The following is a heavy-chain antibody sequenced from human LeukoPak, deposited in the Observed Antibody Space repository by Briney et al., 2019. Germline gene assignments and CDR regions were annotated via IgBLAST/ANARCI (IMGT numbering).Heavy chain of an antibody. Sequence: SETLSLTCTVSGGSINNYYWSWIRQPPGKGLEWIGYIQYGGRTYYSPSLKSRVTISMDLSKIQFSLKMSSVTATDTAVYYCARDFFGDFDHWGQGILVTVSS. V-gene: IGHV4-59*01. CDR3: ARDFFGDFDH. CDR2: IQYGGRT. D-gene: IGHD2/OR15-2a*01. CDR1: GGSINNYY. J-gene: IGHJ4*02.